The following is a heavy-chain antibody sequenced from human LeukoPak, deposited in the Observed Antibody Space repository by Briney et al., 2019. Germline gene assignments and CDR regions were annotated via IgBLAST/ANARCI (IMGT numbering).Heavy chain of an antibody. V-gene: IGHV3-23*01. J-gene: IGHJ4*02. CDR1: GFIFTNCA. Sequence: PGGSLRLSCAASGFIFTNCAMNWVRQAPGKGLEWVSAISGNGRDTLYADSVKGRFTISRDNSKNTLYLQMNSLRSEDTAVYYCAREYCGCDCYSHYWGQGTLVTVSS. CDR2: ISGNGRDT. D-gene: IGHD2-21*02. CDR3: AREYCGCDCYSHY.